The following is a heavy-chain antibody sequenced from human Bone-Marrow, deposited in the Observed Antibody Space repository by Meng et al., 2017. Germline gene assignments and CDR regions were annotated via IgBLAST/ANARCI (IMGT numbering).Heavy chain of an antibody. CDR3: ARARTGLWFGELLYYFDY. V-gene: IGHV3-20*04. CDR2: INWNGGST. Sequence: GESLKISCAASGFTFDDYGMSWVRQAPGKGLEWVSGINWNGGSTGYADSVKGRFTISRDNAKNSLYLQMNSLRAEDTALCYCARARTGLWFGELLYYFDYWGQGTLVTVSS. J-gene: IGHJ4*02. D-gene: IGHD3-10*01. CDR1: GFTFDDYG.